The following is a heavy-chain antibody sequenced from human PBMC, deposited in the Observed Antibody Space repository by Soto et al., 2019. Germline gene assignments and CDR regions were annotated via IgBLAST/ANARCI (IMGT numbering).Heavy chain of an antibody. J-gene: IGHJ5*02. V-gene: IGHV4-34*01. CDR2: INHSGST. CDR1: GGSFSGYY. Sequence: TLSLTCAVYGGSFSGYYWSWIRQPPGKGLEWIGEINHSGSTNYNPSLKSRVTISVDTSKNQFSLKLSSVTAADTAVYYCARAPGIAVDRLRIVARRWFDPWGQGTLVTVSS. D-gene: IGHD6-19*01. CDR3: ARAPGIAVDRLRIVARRWFDP.